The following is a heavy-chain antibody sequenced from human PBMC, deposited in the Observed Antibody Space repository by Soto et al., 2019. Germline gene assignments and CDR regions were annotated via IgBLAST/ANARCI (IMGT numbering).Heavy chain of an antibody. V-gene: IGHV3-33*01. D-gene: IGHD2-21*01. CDR1: GFTFSSYG. J-gene: IGHJ2*01. Sequence: QVQLVESGGGVVQPGRSLRLSCAASGFTFSSYGMHWVRQAPGKGLEWVAVIWYDGSNKYYADSVKGRFTISRDNSKNTLYLQMNSLRAEDTAVSYCAREFGDSLQWGDWYFDLWGRGTLVTVSS. CDR3: AREFGDSLQWGDWYFDL. CDR2: IWYDGSNK.